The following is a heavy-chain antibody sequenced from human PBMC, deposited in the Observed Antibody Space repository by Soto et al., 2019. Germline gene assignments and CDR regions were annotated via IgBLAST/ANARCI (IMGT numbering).Heavy chain of an antibody. CDR1: GFTFSDYY. CDR2: ISSSGSTI. D-gene: IGHD6-13*01. V-gene: IGHV3-11*01. Sequence: KAGGSLRLSCAASGFTFSDYYMSWIRQAPGKGLEWVSYISSSGSTIYYADSVKGRFTISRDNAKNSLYLQMNSLRAEDTAVYYCARGWSGGNRLYQGGIAAAGLDYWGQGTLVTVSS. CDR3: ARGWSGGNRLYQGGIAAAGLDY. J-gene: IGHJ4*02.